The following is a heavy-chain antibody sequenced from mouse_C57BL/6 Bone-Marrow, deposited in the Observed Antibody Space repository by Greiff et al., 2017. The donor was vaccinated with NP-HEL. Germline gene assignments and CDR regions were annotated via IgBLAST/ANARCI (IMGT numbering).Heavy chain of an antibody. V-gene: IGHV1-15*01. J-gene: IGHJ2*01. Sequence: VQLQQSGAELVRPGASVTLSCKASGYTFTDYEMHWVKQTPVHGLEWIGAIDPETGGTAYNQKFKGKAILTADKSSSTAYMELRSLTSEDSASYTCTRFGIPITAGVGCDYWGQGTTLTVSS. D-gene: IGHD1-1*01. CDR3: TRFGIPITAGVGCDY. CDR1: GYTFTDYE. CDR2: IDPETGGT.